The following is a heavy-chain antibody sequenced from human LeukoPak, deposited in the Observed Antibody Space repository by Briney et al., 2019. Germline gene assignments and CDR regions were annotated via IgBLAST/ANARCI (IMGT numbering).Heavy chain of an antibody. CDR2: ISYDGKMK. J-gene: IGHJ6*02. CDR1: GFTFGSYS. D-gene: IGHD6-19*01. Sequence: HPGKSLRLSCVASGFTFGSYSMHWVRQAPGKGLEWVAVISYDGKMKSYADSVKGRFSTSRDNYENTLYLQMDSLRSEDTAVYYCARGLGSSGWQGVPGMDVWGQGTTVTVSS. V-gene: IGHV3-30*04. CDR3: ARGLGSSGWQGVPGMDV.